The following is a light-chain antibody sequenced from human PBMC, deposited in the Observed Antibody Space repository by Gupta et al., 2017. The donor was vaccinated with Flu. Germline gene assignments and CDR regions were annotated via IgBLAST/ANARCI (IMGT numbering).Light chain of an antibody. CDR2: DAS. CDR1: QSVSSY. J-gene: IGKJ2*01. CDR3: QQRSNWPPGYT. V-gene: IGKV3-11*01. Sequence: EIVLTQSPATLSLSPGDRATLSCRASQSVSSYLAWYPHKPGQAPRLLIYDASNRVTGIPARFSGSGSTTTFTLTISSLEPEDFTTYYCQQRSNWPPGYTFGQGTNLEIK.